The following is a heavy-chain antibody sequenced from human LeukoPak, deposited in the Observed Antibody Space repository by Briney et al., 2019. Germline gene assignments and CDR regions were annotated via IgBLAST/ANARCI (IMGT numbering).Heavy chain of an antibody. CDR3: ARGGFGVTAAHY. V-gene: IGHV3-53*01. J-gene: IGHJ4*02. D-gene: IGHD3-10*01. Sequence: GGSLRLSCAASGFTVSSNHMSWVRQAPGKGLEWVSVIYPGGSTYYADSVKGRFTISRDNSKNSLYLQMNSLRAEDTAVYYCARGGFGVTAAHYWGQGTLVTVSS. CDR2: IYPGGST. CDR1: GFTVSSNH.